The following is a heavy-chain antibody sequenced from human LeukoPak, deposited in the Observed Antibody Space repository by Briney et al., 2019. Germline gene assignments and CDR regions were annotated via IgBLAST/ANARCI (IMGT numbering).Heavy chain of an antibody. V-gene: IGHV3-15*01. CDR1: GFTFSNAW. D-gene: IGHD6-13*01. CDR2: IKSKTDGGTT. CDR3: TTYEHAYHLCIAPDY. Sequence: TTGGSLRLSCAASGFTFSNAWMSWVRQAPGKGLEWVGRIKSKTDGGTTDYAAPVKGRFTISRDDSKNTLYLQMNSLKTEDTAVYYCTTYEHAYHLCIAPDYWGQGTLVTVSS. J-gene: IGHJ4*02.